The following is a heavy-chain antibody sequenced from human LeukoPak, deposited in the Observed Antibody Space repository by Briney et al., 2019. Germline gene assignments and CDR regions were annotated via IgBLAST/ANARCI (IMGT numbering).Heavy chain of an antibody. CDR3: TRGGKYSTLDF. CDR1: GFTFSDYP. Sequence: GGSLRLSCAASGFTFSDYPMNWVRQPPGKGLEWVSYITSRSDTIYYSDSVKGRFSISGDNAKNSLYLQMSSLRVDDTAVYYCTRGGKYSTLDFWGQGALVTVSS. J-gene: IGHJ4*02. V-gene: IGHV3-48*04. CDR2: ITSRSDTI. D-gene: IGHD2-8*02.